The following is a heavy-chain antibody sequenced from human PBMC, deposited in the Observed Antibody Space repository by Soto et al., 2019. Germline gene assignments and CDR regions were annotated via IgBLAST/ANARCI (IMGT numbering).Heavy chain of an antibody. CDR1: GFTFSDYY. Sequence: GGSLRLCCAASGFTFSDYYMSWIRQAPGKGLEWVSYISSSSSYTNYADSAKGRFTISRDNAKNSLYLQMNSLRTEDTAVYYCARDPYYYYYYGMDVWGQGTTVTVSS. CDR2: ISSSSSYT. CDR3: ARDPYYYYYYGMDV. V-gene: IGHV3-11*06. J-gene: IGHJ6*02.